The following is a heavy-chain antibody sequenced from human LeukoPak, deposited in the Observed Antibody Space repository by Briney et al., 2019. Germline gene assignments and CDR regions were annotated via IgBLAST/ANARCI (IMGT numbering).Heavy chain of an antibody. J-gene: IGHJ4*02. CDR2: IKLDGSEK. CDR3: ARGSGYNYGFPDY. V-gene: IGHV3-7*03. D-gene: IGHD5-18*01. CDR1: GFTFGKYW. Sequence: GGSLRLSCVASGFTFGKYWMSWVRQAPGKGLEWVANIKLDGSEKNYVDSVKGRFTISRDNSKNTLYLQMNSLRAEDTAVYYCARGSGYNYGFPDYWGQGTLVTVSS.